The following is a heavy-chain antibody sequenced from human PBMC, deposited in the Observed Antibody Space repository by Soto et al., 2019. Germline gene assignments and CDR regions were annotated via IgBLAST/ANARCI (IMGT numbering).Heavy chain of an antibody. V-gene: IGHV7-4-1*01. CDR3: ARDEGYSSSWYYYYYYGMDV. Sequence: ASVKVSCKASGYTFTSYAMNWVRQAPGQGLEWMGWINTNTGNPTYAQGFTGRFVFSLDTSVSTAYLQICSLKAEDTAVYYCARDEGYSSSWYYYYYYGMDVWGQGTTVTVSS. CDR2: INTNTGNP. CDR1: GYTFTSYA. D-gene: IGHD6-13*01. J-gene: IGHJ6*02.